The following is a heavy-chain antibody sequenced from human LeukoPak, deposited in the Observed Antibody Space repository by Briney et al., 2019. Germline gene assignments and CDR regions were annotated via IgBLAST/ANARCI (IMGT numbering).Heavy chain of an antibody. CDR2: INPSGGST. D-gene: IGHD3-10*01. CDR1: GYIFTNYY. J-gene: IGHJ4*02. CDR3: ARDHGSAYYRAPRH. Sequence: ASVKVSCKASGYIFTNYYMRWVRQAPGQGLEWMGTINPSGGSTTYAQKFQGRVTMTRDTSTGTVYMELSSLRSEDTAVYYCARDHGSAYYRAPRHWGQGTLVTVSS. V-gene: IGHV1-46*01.